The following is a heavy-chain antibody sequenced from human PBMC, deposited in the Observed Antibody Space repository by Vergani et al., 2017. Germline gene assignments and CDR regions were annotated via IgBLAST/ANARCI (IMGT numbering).Heavy chain of an antibody. D-gene: IGHD3-10*01. CDR3: ARGVRGGFDY. J-gene: IGHJ4*02. V-gene: IGHV4-59*01. CDR2: IYYSGST. CDR1: GGSISSYY. Sequence: QVQLQESGPGLVKPSETLSLTCTVSGGSISSYYWSGIRQPPGKGLEWIGYIYYSGSTNYNPSLKSRVTISVDTSKNQFSLKLSSVTAADTAVYYCARGVRGGFDYWGQGTLVTVSS.